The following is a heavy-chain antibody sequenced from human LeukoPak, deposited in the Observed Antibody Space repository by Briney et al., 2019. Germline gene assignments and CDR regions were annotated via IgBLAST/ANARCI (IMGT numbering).Heavy chain of an antibody. CDR3: AKPSGRQWLVLYFDY. D-gene: IGHD6-19*01. V-gene: IGHV3-30*18. Sequence: GGSLRLSCAASGFTFSSYGMHWVRQAPGKGLEWVAVISYDGSNKYYADSVKGRFTISRDNSKNTLYLQMNSLRAEDTAVYYCAKPSGRQWLVLYFDYWGQGTLVTVSS. CDR1: GFTFSSYG. J-gene: IGHJ4*02. CDR2: ISYDGSNK.